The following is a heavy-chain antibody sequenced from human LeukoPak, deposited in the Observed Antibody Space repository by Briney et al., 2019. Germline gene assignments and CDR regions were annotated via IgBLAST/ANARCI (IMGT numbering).Heavy chain of an antibody. Sequence: ASVKVSCKASGYTFTGYYMHWVRQAPGQGLQWMGWINPNSGGTNYAQKLQGRVTMTTDTSTSTAYMELRSLRSDDTAVDYCARDRTRSNWNYWYFDLWGRGTLVTVSS. CDR1: GYTFTGYY. CDR2: INPNSGGT. CDR3: ARDRTRSNWNYWYFDL. J-gene: IGHJ2*01. D-gene: IGHD1-20*01. V-gene: IGHV1-2*02.